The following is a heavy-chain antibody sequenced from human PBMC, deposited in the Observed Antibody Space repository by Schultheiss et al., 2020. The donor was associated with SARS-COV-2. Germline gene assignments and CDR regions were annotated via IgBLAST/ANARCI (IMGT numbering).Heavy chain of an antibody. V-gene: IGHV3-66*01. CDR2: IYSGGST. J-gene: IGHJ3*02. CDR1: GFTFSSYS. Sequence: GGSLRLSCAASGFTFSSYSMNWVRQAPGKGLEWVSVIYSGGSTYYADSVKGRFTISRHNSKNTLYLQMNSLRAEDTAVYYCARDRYCSGGSCHRDSRAFDIWGQGTMVTVSS. CDR3: ARDRYCSGGSCHRDSRAFDI. D-gene: IGHD2-15*01.